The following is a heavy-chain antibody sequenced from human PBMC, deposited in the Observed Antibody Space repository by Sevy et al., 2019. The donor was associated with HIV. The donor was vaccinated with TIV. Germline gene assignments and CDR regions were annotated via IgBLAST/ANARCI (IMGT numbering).Heavy chain of an antibody. CDR1: GFTFSDYI. Sequence: GGSLRLSCATSGFTFSDYIMNWVRQAPGKGLEWVSVISDGGGTTYYADSVKGRFTISRDDSKSTLYLQMNSLRVEDTAVYFCAKRVAGALAALDIWGQGTMVTVSS. D-gene: IGHD3-10*01. CDR2: ISDGGGTT. CDR3: AKRVAGALAALDI. J-gene: IGHJ3*02. V-gene: IGHV3-23*01.